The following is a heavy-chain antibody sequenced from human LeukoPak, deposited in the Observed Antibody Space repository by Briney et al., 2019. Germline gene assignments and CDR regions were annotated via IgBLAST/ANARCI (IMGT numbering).Heavy chain of an antibody. CDR1: GFTFSSYW. D-gene: IGHD2-2*01. Sequence: GGSLRLSCAASGFTFSSYWMHWVRQAPGKGLVWVSRINSDGSSTSYADSVKGRFTISRDNAKNTLYLQMNSLRAEDTAVYYCARALYCSSTSCPLYYLDYWGQGTLVTVSS. V-gene: IGHV3-74*01. CDR3: ARALYCSSTSCPLYYLDY. J-gene: IGHJ4*02. CDR2: INSDGSST.